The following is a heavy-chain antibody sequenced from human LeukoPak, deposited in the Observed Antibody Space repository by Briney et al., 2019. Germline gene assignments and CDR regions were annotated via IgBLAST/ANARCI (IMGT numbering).Heavy chain of an antibody. V-gene: IGHV3-23*01. J-gene: IGHJ1*01. CDR2: ISVSGDSA. D-gene: IGHD3-22*01. CDR3: AKRTPYDSSGSLYFQE. Sequence: PGGSLRLSCTASGFTFSGYAMSWVRQAPGKGLEWVSSISVSGDSAYFADSVKGRFIISRDNSKNTVYLQMNRLRAEDTAVYYCAKRTPYDSSGSLYFQEWARAHWSPSPQ. CDR1: GFTFSGYA.